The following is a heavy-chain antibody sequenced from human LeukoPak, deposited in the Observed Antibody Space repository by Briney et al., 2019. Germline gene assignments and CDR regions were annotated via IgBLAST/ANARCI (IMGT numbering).Heavy chain of an antibody. CDR3: TRDPGSSWPNWFDP. Sequence: SEPLSLTCTVSGGSISSGGYYWSWIRQHPGKGLDWFGYIYYSGSTYYNPYLKSRVTISVDTSKNQFSLKLSSVTAADTAVYYCTRDPGSSWPNWFDPWGQGTLVTVSS. V-gene: IGHV4-31*03. J-gene: IGHJ5*02. D-gene: IGHD6-13*01. CDR1: GGSISSGGYY. CDR2: IYYSGST.